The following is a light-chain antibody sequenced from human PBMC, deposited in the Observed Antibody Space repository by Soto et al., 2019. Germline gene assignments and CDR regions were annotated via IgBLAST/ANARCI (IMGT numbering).Light chain of an antibody. CDR1: QSVSSY. V-gene: IGKV3-11*01. J-gene: IGKJ5*01. CDR3: QQRSNWPPLIT. CDR2: DAS. Sequence: DIVMTQSPATLSVFPGERATLSCRVSQSVSSYLAWYQQKPGQAPRLLIYDASKRATGIPARFSGSGSGTDFTLTISSLEPEDFAVYYCQQRSNWPPLITFGQGTRLEI.